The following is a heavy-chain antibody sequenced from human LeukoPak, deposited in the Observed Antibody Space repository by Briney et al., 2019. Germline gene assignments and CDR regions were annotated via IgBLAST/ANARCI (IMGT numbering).Heavy chain of an antibody. CDR2: IYYSGST. V-gene: IGHV4-59*01. J-gene: IGHJ6*03. CDR3: ARGISNFYPYYYYYMDV. D-gene: IGHD4-11*01. Sequence: SETLSLTCTVSGGSISSYYWSWIRQPPGKGLEWIGYIYYSGSTNYNPSLRSRVTISVDTSKNQFSLKLSSVTAADTAVYYCARGISNFYPYYYYYMDVWGKGTTVTVSS. CDR1: GGSISSYY.